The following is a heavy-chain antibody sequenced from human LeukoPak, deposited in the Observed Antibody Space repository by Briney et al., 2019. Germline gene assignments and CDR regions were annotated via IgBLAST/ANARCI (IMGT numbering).Heavy chain of an antibody. D-gene: IGHD2-8*02. Sequence: GGSLRLSCAASGFAFSSSGMHWVRQAPGKGLGWVAFIRYDGNNKYYADSVKSRFTISRDNSKNTLYLQMNSLRAADTALYYCAKMSGPFDYWGQGTLVTVSS. CDR1: GFAFSSSG. CDR2: IRYDGNNK. J-gene: IGHJ4*02. V-gene: IGHV3-30*02. CDR3: AKMSGPFDY.